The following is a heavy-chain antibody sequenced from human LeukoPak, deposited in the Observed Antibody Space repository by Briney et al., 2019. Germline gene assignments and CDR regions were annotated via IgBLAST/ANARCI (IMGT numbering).Heavy chain of an antibody. V-gene: IGHV4-4*02. CDR3: ARKIGSSGAFDI. D-gene: IGHD1-26*01. Sequence: SETLSLTCAVSGGPISSTNWWSWVRQPPGKGLEWIGEIYHSGSPNYNPSLRSRITISVDKSKDQFSLRLSSVTAADTAVYYCARKIGSSGAFDIWGQGTMVTVSS. J-gene: IGHJ3*02. CDR2: IYHSGSP. CDR1: GGPISSTNW.